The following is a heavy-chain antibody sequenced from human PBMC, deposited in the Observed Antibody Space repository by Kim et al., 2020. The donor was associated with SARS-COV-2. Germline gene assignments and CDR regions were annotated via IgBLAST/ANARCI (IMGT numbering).Heavy chain of an antibody. CDR3: AKDCRLVRGDYGMDV. D-gene: IGHD3-10*01. CDR2: ISWNSGSI. Sequence: GGSLRLSCAASGFTFDDYAMHWVRQAPGKGLEWVSGISWNSGSICYADSVKGRFTISRDNTKNSLYLQMNSLRAEDTALYYCAKDCRLVRGDYGMDVWGQGTTVTVSS. V-gene: IGHV3-9*01. J-gene: IGHJ6*02. CDR1: GFTFDDYA.